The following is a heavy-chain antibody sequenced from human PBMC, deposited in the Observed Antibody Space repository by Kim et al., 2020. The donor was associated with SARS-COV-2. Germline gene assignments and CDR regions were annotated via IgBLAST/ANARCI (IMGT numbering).Heavy chain of an antibody. Sequence: GGSLRLSCAASGFTFSSYGMHWVRQAPGKGLEWVAVIWYDGSNKYYADSVKCRFTISRDNSKNTLYLQMNSLRAEDTAVYYCAKERGLYYYGSVSYAFDIWGQGTMVTVPS. CDR1: GFTFSSYG. D-gene: IGHD3-10*01. V-gene: IGHV3-33*06. CDR2: IWYDGSNK. J-gene: IGHJ3*02. CDR3: AKERGLYYYGSVSYAFDI.